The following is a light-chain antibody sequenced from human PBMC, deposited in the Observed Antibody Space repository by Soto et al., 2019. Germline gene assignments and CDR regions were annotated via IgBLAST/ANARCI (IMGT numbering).Light chain of an antibody. CDR2: FGS. CDR1: QSLLHSNGYNY. J-gene: IGKJ5*01. CDR3: MQALQSRT. V-gene: IGKV2-28*01. Sequence: DIVMNQSPLSLPVTPGEPASIXXRSXQSLLHSNGYNYLDWYVQKPEQSPXXLIYFGSNRAAGVPDRFSGSGSGTDFTLKINRVEAEDVGTYYCMQALQSRTFGQGTRLEIK.